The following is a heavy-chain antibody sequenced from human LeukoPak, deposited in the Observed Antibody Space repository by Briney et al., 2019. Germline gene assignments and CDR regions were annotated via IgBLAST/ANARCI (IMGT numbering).Heavy chain of an antibody. V-gene: IGHV5-10-1*01. D-gene: IGHD5-24*01. Sequence: GESLKISCKGSGYSFTSYWISWVRQMPGKGLEWMGRIDPSDSYTNYSPSFRGHVTISADKSISTAYLQWSSLKASDTAMYYCARTTPRPDGWDETNWFDPWGQGTLVTVSS. J-gene: IGHJ5*02. CDR2: IDPSDSYT. CDR3: ARTTPRPDGWDETNWFDP. CDR1: GYSFTSYW.